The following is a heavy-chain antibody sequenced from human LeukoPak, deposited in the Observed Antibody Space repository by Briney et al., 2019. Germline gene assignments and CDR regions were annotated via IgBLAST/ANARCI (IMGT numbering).Heavy chain of an antibody. CDR1: GGSFSGYF. CDR3: ARTADIVVVTAAIKHFDY. J-gene: IGHJ4*02. Sequence: SETLSLTCAVYGGSFSGYFWSWIRQPPAQGLDWIGEMNHSGSTNYNPSLKSRVTISVDTSKNQFSLKLRSVTAADTAVYYCARTADIVVVTAAIKHFDYWGQGTLVTVSS. CDR2: MNHSGST. V-gene: IGHV4-34*01. D-gene: IGHD2-2*01.